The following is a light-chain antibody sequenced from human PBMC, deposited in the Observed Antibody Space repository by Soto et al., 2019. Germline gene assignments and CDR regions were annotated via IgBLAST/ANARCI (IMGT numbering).Light chain of an antibody. CDR2: GAS. CDR3: QQYGGSPLFT. J-gene: IGKJ3*01. CDR1: QGVTTAY. V-gene: IGKV3-20*01. Sequence: EIVLTQSPGTLSLSPGEIATLSCRASQGVTTAYLAWYQHKPGQAPRLLIYGASNRATGVPDRFSGSGSGTDFTLTISRLEPEDFAVYSCQQYGGSPLFTFGPGTKVDFK.